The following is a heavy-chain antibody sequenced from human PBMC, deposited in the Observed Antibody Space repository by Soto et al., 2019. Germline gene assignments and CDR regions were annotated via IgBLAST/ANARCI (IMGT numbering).Heavy chain of an antibody. CDR3: AKGMAILHNYYAMDV. D-gene: IGHD3-3*01. Sequence: PGGSLRLSCTASEFTFSSYTMSWVRQAPGKGLEWVSSISGSAGSIYYADSVKGRFTVSRDNSKDTLYLEMNTLRAEDTAVYYCAKGMAILHNYYAMDVWDQGTTVTVSS. CDR1: EFTFSSYT. CDR2: ISGSAGSI. J-gene: IGHJ6*02. V-gene: IGHV3-23*01.